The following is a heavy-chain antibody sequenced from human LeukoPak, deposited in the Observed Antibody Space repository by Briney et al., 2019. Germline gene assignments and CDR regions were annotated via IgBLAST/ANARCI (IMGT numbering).Heavy chain of an antibody. Sequence: GGSLRLSCAASGFTFSSYAMSWVRQAPGKGLEWVSAISGSGGSTYYADSVKGRFTISRDNSKNTLYLQMNSLRAEDTAVYYCAKDLGFGSSSSSDYWGQGTLVTVSS. J-gene: IGHJ4*02. V-gene: IGHV3-23*01. CDR2: ISGSGGST. CDR3: AKDLGFGSSSSSDY. D-gene: IGHD6-6*01. CDR1: GFTFSSYA.